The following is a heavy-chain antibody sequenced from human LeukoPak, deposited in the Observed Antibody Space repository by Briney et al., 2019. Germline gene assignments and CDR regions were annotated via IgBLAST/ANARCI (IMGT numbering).Heavy chain of an antibody. CDR3: ARMPDTAMARAYWFDP. V-gene: IGHV4-34*01. J-gene: IGHJ5*02. CDR2: INHSGST. Sequence: SETLSLTCAVYGGSFSGYYWSWIRQPPGKGLEWIGEINHSGSTNYNPSLKSRVTISVDTSKNQLSLKLSSVTAADTAVYYCARMPDTAMARAYWFDPWGQGTLVTVSS. CDR1: GGSFSGYY. D-gene: IGHD5-18*01.